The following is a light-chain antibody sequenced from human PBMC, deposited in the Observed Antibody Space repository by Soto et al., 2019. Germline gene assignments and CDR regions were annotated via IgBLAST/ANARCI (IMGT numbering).Light chain of an antibody. Sequence: DIQMPQPPSSLSASVGDSVTITFRASQSLNKTLNWYQHKPGKAPSLLIYGASSLHSGAPEWFSGAGGGTYFTLPINSLQPEDSATYDGQQTYNTPGTFGRGTKVEI. V-gene: IGKV1-39*01. CDR1: QSLNKT. CDR3: QQTYNTPGT. J-gene: IGKJ1*01. CDR2: GAS.